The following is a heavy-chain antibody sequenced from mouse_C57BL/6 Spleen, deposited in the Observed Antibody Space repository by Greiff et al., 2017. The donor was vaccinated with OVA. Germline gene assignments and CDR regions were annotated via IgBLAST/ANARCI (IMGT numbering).Heavy chain of an antibody. D-gene: IGHD4-1*01. CDR2: IDPSDSYT. Sequence: QVQLQQPGAELVKPGASVKLSCKASGYTFTSYWMQWVKQRPGQGLEWIGEIDPSDSYTNYNQKFKGKATLTVDTSSSTAYMQLSSLTSEDSAVYYCARYGTGSWFAYWGQGTLVTVSA. V-gene: IGHV1-50*01. J-gene: IGHJ3*01. CDR3: ARYGTGSWFAY. CDR1: GYTFTSYW.